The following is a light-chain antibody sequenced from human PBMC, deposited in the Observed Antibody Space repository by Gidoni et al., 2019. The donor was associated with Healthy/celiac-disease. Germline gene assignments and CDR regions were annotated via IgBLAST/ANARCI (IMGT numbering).Light chain of an antibody. J-gene: IGLJ2*01. CDR3: AAWDDSLSGPV. Sequence: QSVLTQPPSASGTPGQRVTISCSGSSSNIGSNYVYWYQQLPGTAPNILIYRNNQRPSGVPDRFSGSKSGTSASLAISGLRSEDEADYYCAAWDDSLSGPVFGGGTKLXV. CDR1: SSNIGSNY. V-gene: IGLV1-47*01. CDR2: RNN.